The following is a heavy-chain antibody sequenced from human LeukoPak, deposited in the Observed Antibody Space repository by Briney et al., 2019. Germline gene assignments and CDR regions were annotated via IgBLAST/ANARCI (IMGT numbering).Heavy chain of an antibody. D-gene: IGHD4-23*01. CDR2: INHSGST. CDR1: GGSFSGYY. Sequence: PETPCLTCAVYGGSFSGYYWSWIRQPPGKGLEWIGEINHSGSTNYNPSLKSRVTISVDTSKNQFSLKLSSVTAADTAVYYCARGRWPDYWGHGNLFTVSS. V-gene: IGHV4-34*01. J-gene: IGHJ4*01. CDR3: ARGRWPDY.